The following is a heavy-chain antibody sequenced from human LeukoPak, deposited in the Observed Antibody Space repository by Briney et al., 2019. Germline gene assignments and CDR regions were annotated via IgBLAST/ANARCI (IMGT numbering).Heavy chain of an antibody. CDR3: ARSLGYYDSSGFTSLGYFDY. J-gene: IGHJ4*02. V-gene: IGHV4-34*01. CDR1: GGSFSDYY. D-gene: IGHD3-22*01. Sequence: SETLSLTCAVYGGSFSDYYWSWIRQPPGKGLEWIGEINHSGSTNYNPSLKSRVTISIDTSKNQFSLKLSSVTTADTAVYYCARSLGYYDSSGFTSLGYFDYWGRGNLVTVSS. CDR2: INHSGST.